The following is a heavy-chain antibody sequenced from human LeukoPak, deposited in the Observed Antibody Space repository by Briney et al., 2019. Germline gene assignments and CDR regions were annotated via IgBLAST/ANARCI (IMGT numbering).Heavy chain of an antibody. Sequence: PSETLSLTCTVSGASISTSSYYWGWLRQPPGKGLEWIGSIFYGGSTYYNPSLKSRVTISGDTSKNQFSLKLSSVTAADTAVYYCARGRGIVVVPAASTRPFDYWGQGTLVTVSS. D-gene: IGHD2-2*01. CDR2: IFYGGST. CDR3: ARGRGIVVVPAASTRPFDY. V-gene: IGHV4-39*01. CDR1: GASISTSSYY. J-gene: IGHJ4*02.